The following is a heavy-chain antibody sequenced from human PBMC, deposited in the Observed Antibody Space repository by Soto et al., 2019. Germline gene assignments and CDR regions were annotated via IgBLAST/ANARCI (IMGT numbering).Heavy chain of an antibody. CDR2: IDPSDSYT. D-gene: IGHD6-6*01. Sequence: GESLKISCKGSGYSFTSYWISWVRQMPGKGLEWMGRIDPSDSYTNYSPSFQGHVTISADKSISTAYLQWSSLKASDTAMYDCASRGSSSAGDYYYYGMDVWGQGTTVTVSS. CDR3: ASRGSSSAGDYYYYGMDV. J-gene: IGHJ6*02. CDR1: GYSFTSYW. V-gene: IGHV5-10-1*01.